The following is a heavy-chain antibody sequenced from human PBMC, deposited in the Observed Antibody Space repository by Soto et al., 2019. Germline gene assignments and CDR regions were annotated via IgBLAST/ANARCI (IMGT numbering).Heavy chain of an antibody. CDR1: GGSISSGGYY. Sequence: QVQLQESGPGLVKPSQTLSLTCTVSGGSISSGGYYWSWIRQHPGKGLEWIGYIYYSGSTYYNPSLTIRVTISVDTSTNQFSLKLSSVTAADTAVYYCARSPEATVTAFDYWGQGTLVTVSS. J-gene: IGHJ4*02. D-gene: IGHD4-17*01. V-gene: IGHV4-31*03. CDR2: IYYSGST. CDR3: ARSPEATVTAFDY.